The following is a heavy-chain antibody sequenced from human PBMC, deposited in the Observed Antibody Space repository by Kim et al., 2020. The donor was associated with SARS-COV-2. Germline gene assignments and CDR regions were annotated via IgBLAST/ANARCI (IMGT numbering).Heavy chain of an antibody. CDR2: ISGSAGST. Sequence: GGSLRRSCAASGFTFSTYAMSWVRQAPGKGLEWVSAISGSAGSTYYADSVKGRFTVSRDNSKSTLYLQMNSLRAEDTAVYYCAKGVYYYDSSGYELWGQG. V-gene: IGHV3-23*01. CDR3: AKGVYYYDSSGYEL. J-gene: IGHJ1*01. CDR1: GFTFSTYA. D-gene: IGHD3-22*01.